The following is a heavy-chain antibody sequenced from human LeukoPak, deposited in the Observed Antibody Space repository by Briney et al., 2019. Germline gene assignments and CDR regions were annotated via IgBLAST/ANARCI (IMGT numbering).Heavy chain of an antibody. CDR3: ARDRQQLVPWYYYYMDV. CDR1: GGSISSYY. V-gene: IGHV4-4*07. Sequence: PSETLSLTCTVSGGSISSYYWSWIRQPAGKGLEWIGRIYTGGSTNYNPSLKSRVTMSVNTSKNQFSLKLSSVTAADTAVYYCARDRQQLVPWYYYYMDVWGKGTTVTVSS. CDR2: IYTGGST. D-gene: IGHD6-13*01. J-gene: IGHJ6*03.